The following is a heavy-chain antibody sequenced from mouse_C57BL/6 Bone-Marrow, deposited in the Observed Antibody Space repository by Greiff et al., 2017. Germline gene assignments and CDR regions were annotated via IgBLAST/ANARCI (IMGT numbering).Heavy chain of an antibody. Sequence: VQLQQSGAELAKPGASVKLSCKASGYTFTSYWIHWVKQRPGQGLEWIGYINPSSGYTKNNQKLKDKATLTADKSSSTAYMQLSSLTYEDSAVYCCATDYSIYDAMDDWGQGTSVTVSS. CDR2: INPSSGYT. V-gene: IGHV1-7*01. CDR1: GYTFTSYW. CDR3: ATDYSIYDAMDD. J-gene: IGHJ4*01. D-gene: IGHD2-5*01.